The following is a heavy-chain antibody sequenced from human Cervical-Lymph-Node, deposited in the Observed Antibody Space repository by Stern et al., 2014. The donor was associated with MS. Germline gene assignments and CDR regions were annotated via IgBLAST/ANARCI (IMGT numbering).Heavy chain of an antibody. V-gene: IGHV4-34*01. Sequence: QVQLQQWGAGLVKPSETLYLTCAVSGGSLSDFYWSWIRQSPGKGLEWIGEISFSGSTNYNPSLKSRVTISVDTSRNQFSLSLSSATAADTAVYYCAREGSNGYPYYFDYWGQGSLVIVSS. CDR1: GGSLSDFY. CDR2: ISFSGST. D-gene: IGHD3-22*01. J-gene: IGHJ4*02. CDR3: AREGSNGYPYYFDY.